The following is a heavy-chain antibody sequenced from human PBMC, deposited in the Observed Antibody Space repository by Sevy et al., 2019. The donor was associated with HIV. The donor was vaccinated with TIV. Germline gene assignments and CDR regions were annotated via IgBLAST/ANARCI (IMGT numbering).Heavy chain of an antibody. V-gene: IGHV3-74*01. CDR1: GFTFNVYW. Sequence: GGSLRLSCAVSGFTFNVYWMHWVRQAPGKGLVWVSRINSDGSSTSYADSVKGRFTISRDNAKNTLYLQMNSLTVEDTAVYYCARARLGFCSGGTCTHRGGFDIWGQGTMVTVSS. J-gene: IGHJ3*02. CDR2: INSDGSST. D-gene: IGHD2-15*01. CDR3: ARARLGFCSGGTCTHRGGFDI.